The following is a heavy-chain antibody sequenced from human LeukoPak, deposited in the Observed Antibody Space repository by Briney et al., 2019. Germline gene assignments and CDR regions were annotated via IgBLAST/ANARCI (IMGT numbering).Heavy chain of an antibody. CDR1: GFTFINYA. CDR3: ARDDGAYSGSWYDFDY. CDR2: ISGNGANT. Sequence: GGPLRLSCAASGFTFINYAMSWVRQAPGKGLEWVSGISGNGANTWYADSVKGRFTISRDNSKNTMDLQMNSLRAEDTALYYCARDDGAYSGSWYDFDYWGQGTPVTVSS. D-gene: IGHD6-13*01. J-gene: IGHJ4*02. V-gene: IGHV3-23*01.